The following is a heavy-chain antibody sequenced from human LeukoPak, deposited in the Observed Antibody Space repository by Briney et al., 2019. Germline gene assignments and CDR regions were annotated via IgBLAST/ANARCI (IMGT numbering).Heavy chain of an antibody. J-gene: IGHJ3*02. CDR2: INSDGSST. Sequence: PGGSLRLSCAASGFTFSSYWMHWVRQAPGKGLVWVSRINSDGSSTSYADSVKGRFTISRDNAKNSLYLQMNSLRAEDTAVYYCAREAGLGSFDIWGQGTMVTVSS. D-gene: IGHD3-16*01. V-gene: IGHV3-74*01. CDR1: GFTFSSYW. CDR3: AREAGLGSFDI.